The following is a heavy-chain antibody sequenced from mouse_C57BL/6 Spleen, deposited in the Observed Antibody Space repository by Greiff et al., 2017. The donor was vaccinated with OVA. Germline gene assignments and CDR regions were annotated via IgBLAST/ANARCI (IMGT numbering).Heavy chain of an antibody. J-gene: IGHJ4*01. CDR3: ARVYYSNCAMDY. CDR2: IDPSDSYT. V-gene: IGHV1-50*01. D-gene: IGHD2-5*01. Sequence: QVHVKQPGAELVKPGASVKLSCKASGYTFTSYWMQWVKQRPGQGLEWIGEIDPSDSYTNYNQKFKGKATLTVDTSSSTAYMQLSSLTSEDSAVYYCARVYYSNCAMDYWGQGTSVTVSS. CDR1: GYTFTSYW.